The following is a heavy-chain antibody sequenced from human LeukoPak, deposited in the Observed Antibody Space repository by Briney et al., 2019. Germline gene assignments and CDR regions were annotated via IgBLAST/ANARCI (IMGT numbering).Heavy chain of an antibody. D-gene: IGHD3-10*01. J-gene: IGHJ6*03. Sequence: GGSLRLSCAASGFTFRSYTMNWVRQAPGRGLECVSSISSNSAYLYYADSLRGRFTISRDNAKNSLSLQMNSLRAEDTAVYYCAKGWRFRAGMGDYYYYMDVWGKGTTVTVSS. CDR1: GFTFRSYT. CDR3: AKGWRFRAGMGDYYYYMDV. V-gene: IGHV3-21*01. CDR2: ISSNSAYL.